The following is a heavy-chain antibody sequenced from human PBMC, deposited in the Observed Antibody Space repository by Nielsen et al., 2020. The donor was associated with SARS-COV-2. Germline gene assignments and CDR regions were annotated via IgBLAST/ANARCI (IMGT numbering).Heavy chain of an antibody. D-gene: IGHD6-13*01. V-gene: IGHV3-30*18. Sequence: WIRQPPGKGLEWVAVISYDGSNEYYADSVKGRFTVSRDNSKNTVYLQMNSLRPEDTAVYFCAKRYSSSWYYFDHWGRGALVTVSS. CDR2: ISYDGSNE. J-gene: IGHJ4*02. CDR3: AKRYSSSWYYFDH.